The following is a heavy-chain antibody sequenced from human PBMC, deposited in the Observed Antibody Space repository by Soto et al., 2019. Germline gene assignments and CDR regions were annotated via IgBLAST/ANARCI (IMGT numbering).Heavy chain of an antibody. Sequence: QLQLQESGPGLVKPSETLSLTCTVSGGSIKNTGANWGWVRQPPGKGLEWIGSVYYTGTTYYNPSLQRRVTISIDTYKNQYSLSVNSVAAADTAVYYCATHTSGSRNGPHTWGQGTLVTVSS. CDR3: ATHTSGSRNGPHT. CDR1: GGSIKNTGAN. D-gene: IGHD1-26*01. V-gene: IGHV4-39*01. CDR2: VYYTGTT. J-gene: IGHJ5*02.